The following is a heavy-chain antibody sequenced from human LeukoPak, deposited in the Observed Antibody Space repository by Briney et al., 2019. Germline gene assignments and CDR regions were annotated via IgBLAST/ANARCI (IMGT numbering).Heavy chain of an antibody. D-gene: IGHD3-22*01. Sequence: SETLSLTCTVSGGSISSSSYYWGWIRQPPGKGLEWIGSIYYSGSTYYNPSLKSRVTISVDTSKNQFSLKLSSVTAADTAVYYCARLGYYDSSGYPKGYWGQGTLVTVSS. CDR1: GGSISSSSYY. CDR3: ARLGYYDSSGYPKGY. V-gene: IGHV4-39*01. J-gene: IGHJ4*02. CDR2: IYYSGST.